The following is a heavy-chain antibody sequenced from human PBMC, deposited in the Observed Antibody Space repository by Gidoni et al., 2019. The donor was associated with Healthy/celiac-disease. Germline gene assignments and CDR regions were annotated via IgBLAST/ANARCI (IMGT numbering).Heavy chain of an antibody. Sequence: QVQLVESGGGVVKPGRSLRLSCAASGFTFSKFAMHWVRQAPGKGLECVAIISNDGSNKYYADSVKGRFTISRDNSKNTLYLQMNSLRAEDTAIYYCAREGDYYDSSGYYPDYWGQGTLVTVSS. CDR1: GFTFSKFA. CDR2: ISNDGSNK. V-gene: IGHV3-30*04. J-gene: IGHJ4*02. CDR3: AREGDYYDSSGYYPDY. D-gene: IGHD3-22*01.